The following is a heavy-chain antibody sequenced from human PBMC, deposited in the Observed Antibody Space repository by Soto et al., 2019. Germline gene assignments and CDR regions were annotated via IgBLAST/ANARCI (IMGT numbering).Heavy chain of an antibody. CDR3: ARSPTQRLLHPGYFDF. V-gene: IGHV5-51*01. J-gene: IGHJ4*02. CDR2: IYPGDSDT. CDR1: GYSLTTSW. D-gene: IGHD3-3*01. Sequence: GESLKISCKGSGYSLTTSWIGWVRQVPGKGLEWMGIIYPGDSDTRYSPSFQGQVTISADKSISTAYLQWSSLKASDTAMYYCARSPTQRLLHPGYFDFWGQGTLVTVSS.